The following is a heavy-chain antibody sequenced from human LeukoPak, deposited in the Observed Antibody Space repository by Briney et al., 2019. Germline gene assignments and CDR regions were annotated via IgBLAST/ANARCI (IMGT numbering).Heavy chain of an antibody. J-gene: IGHJ4*02. Sequence: PSETLSLTCTVSGGSISSYYWSWIRQPPGKGLEWIGYIYYSGSTNYNPSLKSRVTISVDTSKNQFSLKLSSVTAADTAVYYCARVPYRFGEGGMIDYWGQGTLVTVSS. CDR2: IYYSGST. V-gene: IGHV4-59*01. CDR3: ARVPYRFGEGGMIDY. D-gene: IGHD3-10*01. CDR1: GGSISSYY.